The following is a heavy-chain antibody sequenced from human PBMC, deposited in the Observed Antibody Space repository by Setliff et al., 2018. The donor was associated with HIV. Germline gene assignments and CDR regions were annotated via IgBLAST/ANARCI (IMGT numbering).Heavy chain of an antibody. J-gene: IGHJ6*03. V-gene: IGHV4-59*08. D-gene: IGHD4-17*01. Sequence: SETLSLTCTVSGGSISNYYWTRVRQPPGKGLEWIGYIYSSGTTNYNPSLQSRVTISIHTSKNQFSLKLSSVTAADTAVYYCANSRYGVYPYYYYYMDVWGKGTTVTSP. CDR1: GGSISNYY. CDR2: IYSSGTT. CDR3: ANSRYGVYPYYYYYMDV.